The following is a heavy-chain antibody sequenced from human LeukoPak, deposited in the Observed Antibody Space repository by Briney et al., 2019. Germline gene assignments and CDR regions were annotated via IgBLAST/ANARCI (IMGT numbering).Heavy chain of an antibody. CDR2: INPNSGGT. V-gene: IGHV1-2*02. CDR3: ARDPYYYDSSEMGSFDY. D-gene: IGHD3-22*01. J-gene: IGHJ4*02. Sequence: ASVKVSCKASGYTFTRYYMHWVRQAPGQGLEGMGWINPNSGGTNYAQKFQGRVTMTRDTSISTAYMELSRLRSDDTAVYYCARDPYYYDSSEMGSFDYWGQGTLVTVSS. CDR1: GYTFTRYY.